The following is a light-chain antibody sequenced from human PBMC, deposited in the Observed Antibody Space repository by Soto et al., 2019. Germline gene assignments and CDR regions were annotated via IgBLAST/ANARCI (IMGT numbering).Light chain of an antibody. CDR3: QQYNGYWT. Sequence: DLPMTQSPSTLSASVGDRVTITCRASQSISDSLAWYQQKPGKAPKLLIYEASNLKSGVPSRFSGSGSGTEYTLTISSLQPDDFASYYCQQYNGYWTFGQGTKVEIK. V-gene: IGKV1-5*03. CDR2: EAS. J-gene: IGKJ1*01. CDR1: QSISDS.